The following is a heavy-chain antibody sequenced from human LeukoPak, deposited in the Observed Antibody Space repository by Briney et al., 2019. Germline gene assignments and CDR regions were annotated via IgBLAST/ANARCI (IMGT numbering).Heavy chain of an antibody. CDR1: GFTFDDYA. Sequence: GGSLRLSSAASGFTFDDYAMHWVRQAPGKDLEWVSGISWNSGSIGYADSVKGRFTISRDNANNSVYLQMNSLTAEDTAVYYCARVGGEYVVSDYWGQGTLVAVSS. J-gene: IGHJ4*02. CDR3: ARVGGEYVVSDY. V-gene: IGHV3-9*01. D-gene: IGHD3-16*01. CDR2: ISWNSGSI.